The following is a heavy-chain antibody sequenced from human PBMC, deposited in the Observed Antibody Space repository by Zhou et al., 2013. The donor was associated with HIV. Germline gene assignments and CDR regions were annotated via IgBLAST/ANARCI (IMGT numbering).Heavy chain of an antibody. D-gene: IGHD3-10*01. CDR3: ARKWFGELLDY. J-gene: IGHJ4*02. CDR2: INPNSGGT. V-gene: IGHV1-2*02. CDR1: GYTFTGYY. Sequence: QVQLVQSGAEVKKPGASVKVSCRASGYTFTGYYMHWVRQAPGQGLEWMGWINPNSGGTTYAQKFQGRVTMTRDTSISAAYMELSRLRSDDTAVYYCARKWFGELLDYWGQGTLVTVSS.